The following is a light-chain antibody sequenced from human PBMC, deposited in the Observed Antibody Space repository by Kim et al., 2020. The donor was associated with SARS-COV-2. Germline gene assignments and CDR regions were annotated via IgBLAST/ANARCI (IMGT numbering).Light chain of an antibody. CDR3: QQYNNWPPIT. J-gene: IGKJ5*01. Sequence: SPGESATLSCRASPSVASNLAWYPQKPGQAPRLLIYDASTRATGLPARFSGSGSGTEFTLTISSLQSEDFAVYYCQQYNNWPPITFGQGTRLEIK. V-gene: IGKV3-15*01. CDR2: DAS. CDR1: PSVASN.